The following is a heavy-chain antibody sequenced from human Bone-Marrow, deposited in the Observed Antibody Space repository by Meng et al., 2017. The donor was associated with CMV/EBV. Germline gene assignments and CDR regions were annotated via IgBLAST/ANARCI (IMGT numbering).Heavy chain of an antibody. J-gene: IGHJ6*02. CDR1: GGSFSGYY. D-gene: IGHD4-11*01. V-gene: IGHV4-30-4*08. CDR3: ARDDYSNSGYYYYGMDV. CDR2: IYYSGST. Sequence: SETLSLTCAVYGGSFSGYYWSWIRQPPGKGLEWIGYIYYSGSTYYNPSLKSRVTISVDTSKNQFSLKLSSVTAADTAVYYCARDDYSNSGYYYYGMDVWGQGTTVTVSS.